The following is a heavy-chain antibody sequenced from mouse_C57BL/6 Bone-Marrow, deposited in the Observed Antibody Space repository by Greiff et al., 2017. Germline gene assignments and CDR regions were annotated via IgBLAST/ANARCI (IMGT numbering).Heavy chain of an antibody. J-gene: IGHJ2*01. V-gene: IGHV5-9*01. CDR2: ISGGGGNT. D-gene: IGHD1-1*01. CDR1: GFTFSDYY. Sequence: EVQLQESGGGLVQPGGSLKLSCAASGFTFSDYYMYWVRQTPEKRLEWVATISGGGGNTYYPDSVKGRFTISRDNAKNTLYLQMSSLRSEDTALYYCASLYYYGSSYPPWFAYWGQGTTLTVSS. CDR3: ASLYYYGSSYPPWFAY.